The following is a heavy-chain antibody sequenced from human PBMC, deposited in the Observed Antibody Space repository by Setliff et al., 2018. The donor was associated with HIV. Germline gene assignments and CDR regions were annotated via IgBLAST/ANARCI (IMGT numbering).Heavy chain of an antibody. CDR3: ARDTAIGWYGESKMSDF. CDR1: GYTFTGHF. D-gene: IGHD3-10*01. CDR2: INPNSGAT. Sequence: ASVKVSCKTAGYTFTGHFIHWMRQALGQGLEWMGWINPNSGATDYAWRFEDRVTMTSDTSIRTVYMELSSLRSDDTAVYYCARDTAIGWYGESKMSDFWGQGTLVTVSS. V-gene: IGHV1-2*02. J-gene: IGHJ4*02.